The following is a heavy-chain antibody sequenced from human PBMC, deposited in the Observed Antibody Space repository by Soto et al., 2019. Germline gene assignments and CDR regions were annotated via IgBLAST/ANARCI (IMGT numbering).Heavy chain of an antibody. CDR1: GFTFSSYW. CDR3: ARDRQDWNGPVGY. D-gene: IGHD1-1*01. V-gene: IGHV3-7*01. CDR2: IKQDGSEK. J-gene: IGHJ4*02. Sequence: GGSLRFSCAASGFTFSSYWMSWVRQAPGKGLEWVANIKQDGSEKYYVDSVRGRFTISRDNAKNSLYLQMNSLRAEDTAVYYCARDRQDWNGPVGYWGQGTLVTVSS.